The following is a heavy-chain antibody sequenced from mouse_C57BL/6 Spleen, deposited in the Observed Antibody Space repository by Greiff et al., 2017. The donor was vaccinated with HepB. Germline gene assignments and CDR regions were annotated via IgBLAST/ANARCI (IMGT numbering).Heavy chain of an antibody. CDR3: AREIFITTAFDY. Sequence: EVQLQQSGGGLVKPGGSLKLSCAASGFTFSDYGMHWVRQAPEKGLEWVAYISSGSSTIYYADTVKGRFTISRDNAKNTLFLQMTSLRSEDTAMYYCAREIFITTAFDYWGQGTTLTVSS. D-gene: IGHD1-1*01. CDR2: ISSGSSTI. J-gene: IGHJ2*01. V-gene: IGHV5-17*01. CDR1: GFTFSDYG.